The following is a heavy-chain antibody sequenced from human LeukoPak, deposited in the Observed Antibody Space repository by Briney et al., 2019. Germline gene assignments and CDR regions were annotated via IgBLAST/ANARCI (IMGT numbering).Heavy chain of an antibody. Sequence: SETLSLTCAVYGGSFSGYYWSWIRQPPGKGLEWIGEINHSGSTNYNPSLQSRVTISVDTSKNQFSLKLSSVTAADTAVYYCARDSYDFWSGYYGYWGQGTLVTVSS. CDR1: GGSFSGYY. D-gene: IGHD3-3*01. CDR2: INHSGST. CDR3: ARDSYDFWSGYYGY. V-gene: IGHV4-34*01. J-gene: IGHJ4*02.